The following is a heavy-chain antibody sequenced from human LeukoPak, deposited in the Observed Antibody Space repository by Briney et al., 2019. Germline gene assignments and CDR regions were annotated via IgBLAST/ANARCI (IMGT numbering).Heavy chain of an antibody. CDR1: GFTLSSYG. J-gene: IGHJ4*02. CDR3: AKDRPSYFDY. Sequence: PGGSLRLSCAASGFTLSSYGMHWVRQAPGKGLEWVAFIRYDGSNKYYADSVKGRFTISRDNSKNTLYLQMNSLRAEDTAVYYCAKDRPSYFDYWGQGTLVTVSS. CDR2: IRYDGSNK. V-gene: IGHV3-30*02.